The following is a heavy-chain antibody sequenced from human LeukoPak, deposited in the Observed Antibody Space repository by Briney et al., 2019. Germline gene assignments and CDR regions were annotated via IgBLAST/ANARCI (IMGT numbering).Heavy chain of an antibody. Sequence: PSETLSLTCTVSGGSSSSSSYYWGWIRQPPGKGLEWIGSIYYSGSTYYNPSLKSRVTISVDTSKNQFSLKLSSVTAADTAVYYCATHPRRYGRVDYWGQGTLVTVSS. CDR3: ATHPRRYGRVDY. J-gene: IGHJ4*02. CDR1: GGSSSSSSYY. D-gene: IGHD5-18*01. V-gene: IGHV4-39*01. CDR2: IYYSGST.